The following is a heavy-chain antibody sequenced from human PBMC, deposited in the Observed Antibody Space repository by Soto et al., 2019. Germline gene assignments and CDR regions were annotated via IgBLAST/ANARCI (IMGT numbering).Heavy chain of an antibody. V-gene: IGHV4-59*01. CDR2: IYYSEST. Sequence: PSETLSLTCVVSGGSLSSYYWSWIGQPPGKELEWIGDIYYSESTNYNPSLNSRVNISVDTSKNQFSLKLSSVTAADTAGYYCERLRGSPNDYRGRGTLVTVFS. CDR3: ERLRGSPNDY. CDR1: GGSLSSYY. D-gene: IGHD3-10*01. J-gene: IGHJ4*02.